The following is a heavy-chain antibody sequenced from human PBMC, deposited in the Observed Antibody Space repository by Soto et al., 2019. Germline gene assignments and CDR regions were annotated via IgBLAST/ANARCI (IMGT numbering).Heavy chain of an antibody. Sequence: ASETLSLTCTVSGGSIISGDFYWIWIRQPPGRGLEWIGYISYSGSTYYNTSLKSRVTISVDTSKNQFSLKLNSVTAADTAVYYCARGGPTGGSYKYNWFDPWGQGTLVTVSS. CDR2: ISYSGST. V-gene: IGHV4-30-4*01. J-gene: IGHJ5*02. CDR1: GGSIISGDFY. D-gene: IGHD2-15*01. CDR3: ARGGPTGGSYKYNWFDP.